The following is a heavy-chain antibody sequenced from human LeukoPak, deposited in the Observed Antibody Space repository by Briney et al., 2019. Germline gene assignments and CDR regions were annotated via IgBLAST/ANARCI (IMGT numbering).Heavy chain of an antibody. D-gene: IGHD5-24*01. Sequence: ASVKVSCKASGGTFSSYAISWVRQAPGQGLEWMGGIIAIFGTANYAQKFQGRVTITTDESTSTAYMELSSLRSEDTAVYYCARTADGYYYFMDVWGKGTTVTVSS. V-gene: IGHV1-69*05. CDR2: IIAIFGTA. CDR3: ARTADGYYYFMDV. CDR1: GGTFSSYA. J-gene: IGHJ6*03.